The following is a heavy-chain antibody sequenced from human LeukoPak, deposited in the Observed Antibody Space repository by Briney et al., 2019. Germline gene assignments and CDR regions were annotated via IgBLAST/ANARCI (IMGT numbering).Heavy chain of an antibody. Sequence: GRSLRLSCAASGFTVSSNYMSWVRQAPGKGLEWVSVIYSGGSTYSADSVKGRFTISRDNSKNTLYLQMNSLRAEDTAVYYCAGSSSKYYFDYWGQGTLVTVSS. J-gene: IGHJ4*02. D-gene: IGHD2-15*01. CDR1: GFTVSSNY. V-gene: IGHV3-53*01. CDR3: AGSSSKYYFDY. CDR2: IYSGGST.